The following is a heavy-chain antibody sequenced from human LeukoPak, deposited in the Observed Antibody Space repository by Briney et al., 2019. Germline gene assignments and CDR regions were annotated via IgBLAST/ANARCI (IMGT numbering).Heavy chain of an antibody. CDR2: ISPADSDT. D-gene: IGHD1-26*01. Sequence: LGESLKISCKGSGYSFPSYWIGWVRQMPGKGLEWMGIISPADSDTRYSPSFQGQVSISADKSISTAYLQWSSLKASDTAMYYCARLGVRRYSGSYFDCWGQGTLVTISS. CDR1: GYSFPSYW. V-gene: IGHV5-51*01. CDR3: ARLGVRRYSGSYFDC. J-gene: IGHJ4*02.